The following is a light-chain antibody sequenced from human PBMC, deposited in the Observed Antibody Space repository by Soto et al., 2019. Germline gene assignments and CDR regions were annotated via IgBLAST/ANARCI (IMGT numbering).Light chain of an antibody. V-gene: IGLV2-8*01. CDR1: SSDVGGYNY. CDR3: SSYAGSNIYVV. CDR2: EVN. J-gene: IGLJ3*02. Sequence: QSALTQPPSASGSPGQSVTISCTGTSSDVGGYNYVSWYQHHPGKAPKLMLYEVNTRPSGVPDRFSGSKSGNTASLTVSGLQAEDEADYYCSSYAGSNIYVVFGAGTQLTVL.